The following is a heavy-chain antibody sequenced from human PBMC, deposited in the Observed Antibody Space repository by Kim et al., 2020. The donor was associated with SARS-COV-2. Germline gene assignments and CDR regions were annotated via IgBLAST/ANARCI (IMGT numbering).Heavy chain of an antibody. V-gene: IGHV1-24*01. D-gene: IGHD3-10*01. CDR2: FDPEDGET. CDR3: ATVEWFGELPDY. CDR1: GYTLTELS. J-gene: IGHJ4*02. Sequence: ASVKVSCKVSGYTLTELSMHWVRQAPGKGLEWMGGFDPEDGETIYAQKFQGRVTMTEDTSTDTAYMELSSLRSEDTAVYYCATVEWFGELPDYWVQGTLVTVSS.